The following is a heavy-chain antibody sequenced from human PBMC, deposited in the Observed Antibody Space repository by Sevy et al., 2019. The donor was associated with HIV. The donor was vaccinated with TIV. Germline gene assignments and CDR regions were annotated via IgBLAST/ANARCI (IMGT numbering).Heavy chain of an antibody. CDR1: GFSFSYYG. J-gene: IGHJ5*02. CDR3: ARGRGVFGAVAINWFDP. CDR2: IYSGGST. Sequence: GGSLRLSCIGSGFSFSYYGIHWVRQSPGKGLDWVSVIYSGGSTYYADSVKGRFTISRDNSKNTLYLQMNNLRADDTAVYYCARGRGVFGAVAINWFDPWGQGALVTVSS. D-gene: IGHD3-3*01. V-gene: IGHV3-53*01.